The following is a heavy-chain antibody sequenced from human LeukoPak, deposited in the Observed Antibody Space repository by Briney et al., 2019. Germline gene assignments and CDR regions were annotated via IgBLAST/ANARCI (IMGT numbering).Heavy chain of an antibody. V-gene: IGHV5-51*01. CDR3: ARQRAYDYVWGSYRYNDAFDI. J-gene: IGHJ3*02. D-gene: IGHD3-16*02. CDR1: GYSFTSYW. CDR2: IYPGDSDT. Sequence: GESLKISCKGSGYSFTSYWIGWVRQMPGKGLEWMGIIYPGDSDTRYSPSFQGQVTISADKSISTAYLQWSSLKASDTAMYYCARQRAYDYVWGSYRYNDAFDIWGQGTMVTVSS.